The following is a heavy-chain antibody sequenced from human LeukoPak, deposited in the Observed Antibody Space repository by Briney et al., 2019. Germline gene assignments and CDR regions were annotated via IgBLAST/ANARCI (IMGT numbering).Heavy chain of an antibody. D-gene: IGHD3-10*01. CDR1: GFTFTNAW. CDR3: STLWYGA. Sequence: AGGSLRLSCAASGFTFTNAWMYWVRQAPGKGLEWVGRIKSKTDGGTSDYAAPVTGRFTISRDDSKSTLYLEMNSLKTEDTGVYYCSTLWYGAWGQGTLVTVSS. J-gene: IGHJ5*02. CDR2: IKSKTDGGTS. V-gene: IGHV3-15*01.